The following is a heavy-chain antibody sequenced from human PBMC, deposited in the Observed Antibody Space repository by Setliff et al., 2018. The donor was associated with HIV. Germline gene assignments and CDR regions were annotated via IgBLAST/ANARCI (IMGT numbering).Heavy chain of an antibody. J-gene: IGHJ4*02. Sequence: LSLTCAFNGGSFSGCYWMWIRQPPGERLEWIGEINHSGNTNYNPSLKSRVTMSGDTSKNQFSLNLTSVTAADTAVYFCARGLGRGSGTYYNPPGYWGPGTLVTVSS. CDR3: ARGLGRGSGTYYNPPGY. CDR1: GGSFSGCY. D-gene: IGHD3-10*01. CDR2: INHSGNT. V-gene: IGHV4-34*01.